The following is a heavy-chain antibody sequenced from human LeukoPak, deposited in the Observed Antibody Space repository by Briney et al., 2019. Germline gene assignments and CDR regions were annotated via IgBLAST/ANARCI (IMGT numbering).Heavy chain of an antibody. CDR3: ARGNTLRHGFNI. CDR2: INHSGST. CDR1: GGSFSGYY. V-gene: IGHV4-34*01. J-gene: IGHJ3*02. D-gene: IGHD2-15*01. Sequence: KPSETLSLTCAVYGGSFSGYYWSWIRQPPGKGLEWIGEINHSGSTNYNPSLKSRVTISLDTSKNQFSLKLSSVTAADTAVYYCARGNTLRHGFNIWGQGTMVTVSS.